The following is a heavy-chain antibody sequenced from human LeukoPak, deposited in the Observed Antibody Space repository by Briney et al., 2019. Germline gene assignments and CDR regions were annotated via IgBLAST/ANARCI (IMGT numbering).Heavy chain of an antibody. CDR2: INTNTGNP. V-gene: IGHV7-4-1*02. D-gene: IGHD3-22*01. CDR1: GYTFTSYA. Sequence: ASVKVSCKASGYTFTSYAMNWVRQAPGQGLEWMGWINTNTGNPTYAQGFTGRFVFSLDTSVSTAYLQISSLKAEDTAVYYCARDPTGYYDSSGDDYWGRGTLVTVSS. J-gene: IGHJ4*02. CDR3: ARDPTGYYDSSGDDY.